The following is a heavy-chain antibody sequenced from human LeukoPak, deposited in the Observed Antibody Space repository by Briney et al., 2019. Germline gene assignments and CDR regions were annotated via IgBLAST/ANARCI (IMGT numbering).Heavy chain of an antibody. CDR2: IRSKAYGGTT. CDR1: GFTFGDYA. V-gene: IGHV3-49*04. D-gene: IGHD2-21*01. Sequence: GGSLRLSCTVSGFTFGDYAMSWVRQVPGKGLEWVGFIRSKAYGGTTEYAASVKGRFTTSRDNSKSIAYLQMNSLKSEDTAVYYCTREPPEYCGGDCWGQGTLVTVSS. J-gene: IGHJ4*02. CDR3: TREPPEYCGGDC.